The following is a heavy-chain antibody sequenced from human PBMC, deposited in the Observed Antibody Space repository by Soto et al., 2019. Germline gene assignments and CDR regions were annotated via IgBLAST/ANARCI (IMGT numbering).Heavy chain of an antibody. CDR2: IYWDDNK. D-gene: IGHD3-16*01. J-gene: IGHJ4*02. V-gene: IGHV2-5*02. CDR3: VHKGGGDRILDY. CDR1: GFSLSTSGVG. Sequence: SGPTLVNPTQTLTLTCTFSGFSLSTSGVGVGWIRQPPGKALEWLALIYWDDNKRYSPSLKSRLTITKDTSKNQVVLTMTNMDPVDTATYYCVHKGGGDRILDYWGQGTLVTVSS.